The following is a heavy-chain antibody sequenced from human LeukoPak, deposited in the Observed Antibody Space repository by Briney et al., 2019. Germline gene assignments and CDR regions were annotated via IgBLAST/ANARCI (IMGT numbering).Heavy chain of an antibody. CDR1: GGSISSSSYY. V-gene: IGHV4-39*01. Sequence: SETLSLTCTVSGGSISSSSYYWGWIRQPPGKGLEWIGSIYYSGSTYYNPSLKSRVTISVDTSKNQFSLRLSSVTAADTAVYYCAKTRNSAYWYFDLWGRGTLVTVSS. D-gene: IGHD4-23*01. CDR2: IYYSGST. J-gene: IGHJ2*01. CDR3: AKTRNSAYWYFDL.